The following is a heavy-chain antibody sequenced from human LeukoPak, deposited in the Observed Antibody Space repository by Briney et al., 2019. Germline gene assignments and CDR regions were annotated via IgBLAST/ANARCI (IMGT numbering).Heavy chain of an antibody. V-gene: IGHV3-7*01. CDR2: IKQDGSEK. CDR3: ARDGSYSSGWNPFDY. J-gene: IGHJ4*02. CDR1: GFTFSSYW. D-gene: IGHD6-19*01. Sequence: GGSLRLSCAASGFTFSSYWMSWVRQAPGKGLEWVANIKQDGSEKYYVDSVKGRFTISRDNAKNSLYLQMNSLRAEDTAVYYCARDGSYSSGWNPFDYWGQGTLVTVSS.